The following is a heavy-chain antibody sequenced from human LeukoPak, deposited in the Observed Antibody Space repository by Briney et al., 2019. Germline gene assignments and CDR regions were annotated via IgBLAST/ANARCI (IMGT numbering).Heavy chain of an antibody. J-gene: IGHJ4*02. CDR3: ARDSPGGYGDYYFDY. D-gene: IGHD4-17*01. V-gene: IGHV1-69*13. Sequence: SVKVSCKASGYTFTGYYMHWVRQAPGQGPEWMGGIIPIFGTANYAQKFQGRVTITADESTSTAYMELSSLRSEDTAVYYCARDSPGGYGDYYFDYWGQGTLVTVSS. CDR1: GYTFTGYY. CDR2: IIPIFGTA.